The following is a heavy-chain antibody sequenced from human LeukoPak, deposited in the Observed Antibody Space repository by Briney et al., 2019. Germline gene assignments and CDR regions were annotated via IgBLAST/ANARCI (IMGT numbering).Heavy chain of an antibody. CDR3: AREVVGSGSYPYFDY. V-gene: IGHV1-2*04. Sequence: ASVKVSCKASGYTFTGYYKHWVRQAPGQGLEWMGWINPNSGGTNYAQKFQGWVTMTRDTSISTAYMELSRLRSDDTAVYYCAREVVGSGSYPYFDYWGQGTLVTVSS. D-gene: IGHD3-10*01. CDR2: INPNSGGT. CDR1: GYTFTGYY. J-gene: IGHJ4*02.